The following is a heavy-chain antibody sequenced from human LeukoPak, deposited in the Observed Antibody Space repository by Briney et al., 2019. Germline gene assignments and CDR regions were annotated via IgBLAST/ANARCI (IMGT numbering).Heavy chain of an antibody. CDR2: MYYSGTT. CDR3: ARVHASGYNIYNWFDP. V-gene: IGHV4-59*12. Sequence: SETLSLTCTVSGGSIRSYYWNWIRQPPGKGLEWIGYMYYSGTTHYNPSLKSRVTISIDTSKDQFSLSLRSVTAADTAVFYCARVHASGYNIYNWFDPWGQGTLVTVSS. CDR1: GGSIRSYY. J-gene: IGHJ5*02. D-gene: IGHD5-12*01.